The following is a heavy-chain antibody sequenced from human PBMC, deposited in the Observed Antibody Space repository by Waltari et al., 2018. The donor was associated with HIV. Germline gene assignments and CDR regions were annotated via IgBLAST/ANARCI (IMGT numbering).Heavy chain of an antibody. CDR2: ISRGSSYS. J-gene: IGHJ4*02. D-gene: IGHD1-1*01. V-gene: IGHV3-21*02. CDR3: VRDRTSLTTGDFES. Sequence: EVRLVQSGGGMVKPGEALTLSCTASGFNFNIVSMTWVRLAPGKGLEWVSSISRGSSYSYYSDAVKGRFTVSRDNAKNSLLLQLNTLTAEDTALYYCVRDRTSLTTGDFESWGQGAPVTVSS. CDR1: GFNFNIVS.